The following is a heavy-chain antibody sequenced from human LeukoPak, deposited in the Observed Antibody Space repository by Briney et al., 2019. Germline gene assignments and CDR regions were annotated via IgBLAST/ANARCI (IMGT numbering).Heavy chain of an antibody. CDR2: IYSSRIT. CDR3: ARAVGATYFDY. V-gene: IGHV4-59*01. CDR1: GDSISSYY. J-gene: IGHJ4*02. Sequence: SETLSLTCTVSGDSISSYYWSWIRQPPGKGLEWIGYIYSSRITNYNPSLKSRVTISVDTSKNQFSLKLSSVTAADTAVYYCARAVGATYFDYWGQGTLVTVSS. D-gene: IGHD1-26*01.